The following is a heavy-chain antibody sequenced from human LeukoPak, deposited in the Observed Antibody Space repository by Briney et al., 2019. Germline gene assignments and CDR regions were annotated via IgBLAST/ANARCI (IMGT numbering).Heavy chain of an antibody. J-gene: IGHJ5*02. D-gene: IGHD2-2*01. Sequence: GASLRPSCAASGFTFSSYAMSWVRQAPGKGLEWVSAISGSGGSTYYADSVKGRFTISRDNSKNTLYLEMNSLRAEDTAVYYFAKEEIVVVPAAMWFDPWGQGTLVTASS. CDR3: AKEEIVVVPAAMWFDP. V-gene: IGHV3-23*01. CDR2: ISGSGGST. CDR1: GFTFSSYA.